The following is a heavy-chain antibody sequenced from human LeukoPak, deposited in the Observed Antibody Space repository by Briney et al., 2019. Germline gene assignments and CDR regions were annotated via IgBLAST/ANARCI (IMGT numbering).Heavy chain of an antibody. CDR1: GFTFDDYA. CDR2: ISWNSGSI. J-gene: IGHJ4*02. V-gene: IGHV3-9*01. CDR3: AKDFTSIPAAGDY. Sequence: GGSLRLSCAAPGFTFDDYAMHWVRQAPGKGLEWVSGISWNSGSIGYADSVKGRFTISRDNAKNSLYLQMNSLRAEDTALYYCAKDFTSIPAAGDYWGQGTLVTVSS. D-gene: IGHD6-25*01.